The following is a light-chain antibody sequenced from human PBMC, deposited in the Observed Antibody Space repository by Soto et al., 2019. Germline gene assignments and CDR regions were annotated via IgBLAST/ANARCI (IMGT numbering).Light chain of an antibody. V-gene: IGKV1-12*01. CDR1: QDVSSW. Sequence: DIQMTQSPSFVSASVGDRVTITCRTSQDVSSWLVWYQQKPGKAPNLLIYAASSLRSEGPSRFSGSVSGSDFTLTINSLQPEDFATYECQQVNRFPRTCVQGSVVEIK. CDR3: QQVNRFPRT. CDR2: AAS. J-gene: IGKJ1*01.